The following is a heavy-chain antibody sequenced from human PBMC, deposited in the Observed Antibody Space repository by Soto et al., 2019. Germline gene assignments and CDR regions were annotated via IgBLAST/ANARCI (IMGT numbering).Heavy chain of an antibody. CDR3: AREGPAPYYYYGMDV. CDR1: GYSFTTYG. CDR2: ISGYNGNT. J-gene: IGHJ6*02. V-gene: IGHV1-18*01. Sequence: QVQLVQSRGEVKKPGASVKVSCKTSGYSFTTYGISWVRQAPGQGLEWMGWISGYNGNTNYAQKLKGRLTMTTDTSTSTAYMELRSLTSDVTAVYYCAREGPAPYYYYGMDVWGQGSTVTVSS.